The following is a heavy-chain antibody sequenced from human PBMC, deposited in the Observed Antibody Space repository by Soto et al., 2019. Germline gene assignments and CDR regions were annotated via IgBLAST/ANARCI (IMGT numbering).Heavy chain of an antibody. CDR1: GFTFSNHY. J-gene: IGHJ6*02. Sequence: QMQLVESGGGLVEPGGSLRLSCEASGFTFSNHYMSWIRQAPGKGLEWVSYSSRSGSTIYYADSVRGRFTISRDNSKTSLYLQMDGLRAEDTAMYYCGRDPERWDENVATRPAIYYYGMDVWGQGTTVTVSS. V-gene: IGHV3-11*01. D-gene: IGHD1-1*01. CDR2: SSRSGSTI. CDR3: GRDPERWDENVATRPAIYYYGMDV.